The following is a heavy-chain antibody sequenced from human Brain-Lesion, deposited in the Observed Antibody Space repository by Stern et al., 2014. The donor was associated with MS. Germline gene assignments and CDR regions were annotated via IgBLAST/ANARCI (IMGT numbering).Heavy chain of an antibody. J-gene: IGHJ4*02. Sequence: MQLVESGAEVKKPGASVKVSCKASGYTFIRYAMQWVRQAPGQRLEWMGRINGVDDKTKYSHKFQVRVAITRDTSANTVYMELSSLRSEDTAVYYCARDDHRDSSGHYAPFDYWGQGTRVTVSS. CDR1: GYTFIRYA. CDR2: INGVDDKT. V-gene: IGHV1-3*01. D-gene: IGHD3-22*01. CDR3: ARDDHRDSSGHYAPFDY.